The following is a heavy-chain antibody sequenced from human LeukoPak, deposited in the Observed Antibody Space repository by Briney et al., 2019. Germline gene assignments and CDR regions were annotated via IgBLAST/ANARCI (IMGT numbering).Heavy chain of an antibody. CDR2: INPSGGRT. CDR1: GYTFSSYY. CDR3: ARKGDSAWYEDAFDI. Sequence: ASVTVSCKASGYTFSSYYMHWVRQAPGQGLEWMGIINPSGGRTSYAQKFQGRVTMTRDTSTSTVYMELSSLRAEDTAVYYCARKGDSAWYEDAFDIWGQGTMVTVSS. V-gene: IGHV1-46*01. D-gene: IGHD6-19*01. J-gene: IGHJ3*02.